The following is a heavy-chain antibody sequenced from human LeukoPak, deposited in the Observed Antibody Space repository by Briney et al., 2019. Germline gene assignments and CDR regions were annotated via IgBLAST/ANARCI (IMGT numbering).Heavy chain of an antibody. D-gene: IGHD3-22*01. CDR3: AAGSESYDSRGYSYYFDY. V-gene: IGHV6-1*01. J-gene: IGHJ4*02. CDR2: TYYRSKWYN. Sequence: SQTLSLTCAISGDSVSSNSAAWNWIRQSPSRGLEWLGRTYYRSKWYNDYAVSVKSRITINPDTSKNQFSLQLNSVTPEDTAVYYCAAGSESYDSRGYSYYFDYWGQGTLVTVSS. CDR1: GDSVSSNSAA.